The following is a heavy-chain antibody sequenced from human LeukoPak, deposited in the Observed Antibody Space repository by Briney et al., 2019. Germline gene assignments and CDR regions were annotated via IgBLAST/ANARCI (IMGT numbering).Heavy chain of an antibody. Sequence: GGSLRLPCAASGFTFTSYSMKWVRWAPGKGLEWVSSISGSSNHTYYADSVKGRFTITRDTAKSSAYMQMNSLRAEDTAVYYCVRDMGTVTKCYLQHWGQGTLVTVSS. CDR1: GFTFTSYS. D-gene: IGHD4-17*01. V-gene: IGHV3-21*01. J-gene: IGHJ1*01. CDR2: ISGSSNHT. CDR3: VRDMGTVTKCYLQH.